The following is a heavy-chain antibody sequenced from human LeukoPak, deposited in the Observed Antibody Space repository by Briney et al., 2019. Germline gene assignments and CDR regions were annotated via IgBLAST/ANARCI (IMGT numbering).Heavy chain of an antibody. V-gene: IGHV1-46*01. J-gene: IGHJ4*02. D-gene: IGHD2-15*01. CDR2: INPSSGRT. Sequence: EASVKVSCKASGYTFTNYYMHWVRQAPGQGLEWMGIINPSSGRTSYAQKFQGRVTMTRDTSTSTVCMELSSLRSEDTALYYCARGVGTECSGGSCYSEFGVFDYWSRGNLVTVSS. CDR1: GYTFTNYY. CDR3: ARGVGTECSGGSCYSEFGVFDY.